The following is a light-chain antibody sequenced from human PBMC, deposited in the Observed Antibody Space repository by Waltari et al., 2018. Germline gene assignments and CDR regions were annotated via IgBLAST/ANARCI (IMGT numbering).Light chain of an antibody. Sequence: EIGLTQSPGTLSLSPGERATLSCRASQSVSSNYLACYQQRPRQAPRLLIHGSSSRATGIPDMFSGSGSGTDFTLTISRLEPEDFAVYYCQQYGRSWNTFGQGTKLEIK. CDR3: QQYGRSWNT. CDR1: QSVSSNY. J-gene: IGKJ2*01. CDR2: GSS. V-gene: IGKV3-20*01.